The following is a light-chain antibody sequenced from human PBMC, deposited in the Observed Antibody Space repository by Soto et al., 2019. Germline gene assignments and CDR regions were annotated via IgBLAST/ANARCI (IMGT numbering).Light chain of an antibody. V-gene: IGLV4-60*03. CDR2: LEGSGSY. Sequence: QLVLTQSSSASASLGSSVKLTCTLSSGHSSYIIAWHQQQPGKAPRYLMKLEGSGSYNKGNGVPDRFSGSSSGADRYLTISNLQSEDEADYYCETWDSNTRVFGTGTKVTVL. CDR3: ETWDSNTRV. CDR1: SGHSSYI. J-gene: IGLJ1*01.